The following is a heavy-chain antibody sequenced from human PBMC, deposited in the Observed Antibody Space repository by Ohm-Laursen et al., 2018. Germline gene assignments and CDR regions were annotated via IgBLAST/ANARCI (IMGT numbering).Heavy chain of an antibody. Sequence: SLRLSRAASGFTFSTYTMNWVRQAPGKGLEWVSYISSSSRTIYYADSVKGRFTISRDNAKNSLYLQMNSLRDEDTAVYYCARDAPNYKTISGVVTALGMDVWGQGTTVTVSS. CDR2: ISSSSRTI. V-gene: IGHV3-48*02. CDR1: GFTFSTYT. J-gene: IGHJ6*02. CDR3: ARDAPNYKTISGVVTALGMDV. D-gene: IGHD3-3*01.